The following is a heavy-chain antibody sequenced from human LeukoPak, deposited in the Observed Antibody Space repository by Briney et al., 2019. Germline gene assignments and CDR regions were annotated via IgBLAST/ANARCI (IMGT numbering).Heavy chain of an antibody. J-gene: IGHJ4*02. D-gene: IGHD1-26*01. V-gene: IGHV3-23*01. CDR3: AKDSYSGSYYY. Sequence: GGSLRLSCAASGFTFSSYWMSWVRQAPGKGLEWVSAISGSGGSTYYADAVKGRFTISRDNSKNTLYLQMNSLRAEDTAVYYCAKDSYSGSYYYWGQGTLVTVSS. CDR1: GFTFSSYW. CDR2: ISGSGGST.